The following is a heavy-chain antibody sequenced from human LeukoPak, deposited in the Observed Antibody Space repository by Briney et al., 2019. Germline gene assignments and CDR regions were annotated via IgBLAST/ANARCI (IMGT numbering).Heavy chain of an antibody. CDR3: ARDSDYSGNGNGDWFDP. J-gene: IGHJ5*02. D-gene: IGHD4-11*01. Sequence: ASVKVSCKASGFRFTSFGVSWVRQAPGQGLEWMGWISNYFGVTHYAERFEDRVTMTIDTSTATAYMELRSLRYDDTAIYYCARDSDYSGNGNGDWFDPWGQGTVVTVSS. CDR1: GFRFTSFG. CDR2: ISNYFGVT. V-gene: IGHV1-18*04.